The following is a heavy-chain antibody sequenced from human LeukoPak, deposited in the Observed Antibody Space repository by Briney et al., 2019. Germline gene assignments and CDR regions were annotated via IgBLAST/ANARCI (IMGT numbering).Heavy chain of an antibody. J-gene: IGHJ4*02. CDR1: GFTFSGYG. Sequence: PGGSLRLSCAASGFTFSGYGMHWVRQAPGKGLEWVAVISYDGSNKYYADSVKGRFTISRDISKNTLYLQMNSLRAEDTAVYYCAKDTDYYGSGSYSRLTDYWGQGTLVTVSS. D-gene: IGHD3-10*01. CDR3: AKDTDYYGSGSYSRLTDY. CDR2: ISYDGSNK. V-gene: IGHV3-30*18.